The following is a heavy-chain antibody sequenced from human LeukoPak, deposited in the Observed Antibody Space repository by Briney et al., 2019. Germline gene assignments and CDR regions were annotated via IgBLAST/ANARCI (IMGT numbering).Heavy chain of an antibody. CDR3: ATTGLDLYFDY. Sequence: EASVKVSCKASGYTFTAYYMHWVRQAPGQGLEWMGWINPKTGGTNFAQKFQGRVTLTRDTSISTVYIDLNRLRYDDTAVYFCATTGLDLYFDYWGQGALVTVSS. J-gene: IGHJ4*02. D-gene: IGHD3-3*01. CDR1: GYTFTAYY. CDR2: INPKTGGT. V-gene: IGHV1-2*02.